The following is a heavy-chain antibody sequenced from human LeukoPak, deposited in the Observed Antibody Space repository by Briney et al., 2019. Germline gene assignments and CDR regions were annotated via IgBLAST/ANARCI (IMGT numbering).Heavy chain of an antibody. CDR1: GGSISSHY. CDR3: GRDALVGYFSYYYMDV. D-gene: IGHD2-15*01. Sequence: PSETLSLTCTVSGGSISSHYWTWIRQSPVKGLEWIGDISNSGSTSYNPSHKSRVTISIDTSKNQFSLRLSSVTAADTAVYYCGRDALVGYFSYYYMDVWGKGTTVTVSS. J-gene: IGHJ6*03. V-gene: IGHV4-59*11. CDR2: ISNSGST.